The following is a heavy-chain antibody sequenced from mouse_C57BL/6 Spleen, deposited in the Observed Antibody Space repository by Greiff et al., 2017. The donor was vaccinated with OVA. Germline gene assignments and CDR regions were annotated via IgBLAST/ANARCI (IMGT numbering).Heavy chain of an antibody. Sequence: VQLKESGPELVKPGASVKISCKASGYSFTDYNMNWVKQSNGKSLEWIGVINPNYGTTSYNQKFKGKATLTVDQSSSTAYMQLNSLTSEDSAVYYCARGLLYYDYDGVDYWGQGTTLTVSS. CDR3: ARGLLYYDYDGVDY. CDR2: INPNYGTT. CDR1: GYSFTDYN. J-gene: IGHJ2*01. D-gene: IGHD2-4*01. V-gene: IGHV1-39*01.